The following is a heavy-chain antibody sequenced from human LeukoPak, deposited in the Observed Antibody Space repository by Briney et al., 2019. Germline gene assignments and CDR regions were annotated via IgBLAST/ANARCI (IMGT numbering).Heavy chain of an antibody. V-gene: IGHV3-21*01. CDR1: GFTFSSYS. CDR3: ARGASSYYYGSGSYYNPHYYYYMDV. J-gene: IGHJ6*03. D-gene: IGHD3-10*01. CDR2: ISSSSSYI. Sequence: PGGSLRLSCAASGFTFSSYSMNWVRQAPGKGLEWVSSISSSSSYIYYADSVKGRFTISRDNAKNSLYLQMNSLRAEDTAVYYCARGASSYYYGSGSYYNPHYYYYMDVWGKGTTVTISS.